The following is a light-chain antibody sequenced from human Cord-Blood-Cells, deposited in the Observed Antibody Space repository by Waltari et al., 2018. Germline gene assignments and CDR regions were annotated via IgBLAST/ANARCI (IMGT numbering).Light chain of an antibody. J-gene: IGLJ3*02. V-gene: IGLV2-23*01. Sequence: QSALTQPASVSGSPGQSIPISCTGTRSDVGGYNLVSWYQQHPGKAPKPMIYEGSKRPSGVSNRFSGSKSGNTASLTISGLQAEDEADYYCCSYAGSSTWVFGGGTKLTVL. CDR2: EGS. CDR3: CSYAGSSTWV. CDR1: RSDVGGYNL.